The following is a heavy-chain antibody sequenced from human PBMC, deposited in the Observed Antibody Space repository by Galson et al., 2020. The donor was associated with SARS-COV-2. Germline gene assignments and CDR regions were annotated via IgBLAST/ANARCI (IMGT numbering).Heavy chain of an antibody. CDR1: GFSFTSYA. CDR2: ISRTGNDI. CDR3: ATEIAAAGPDY. V-gene: IGHV3-48*03. Sequence: GESLKISCDASGFSFTSYAMNWVRQAPGKGLEWVSYISRTGNDIYYADSVKGRFTVSRDNAMNSLHLQMNSLRAEDTAVYYCATEIAAAGPDYWGQGTLVTVSS. D-gene: IGHD6-13*01. J-gene: IGHJ4*02.